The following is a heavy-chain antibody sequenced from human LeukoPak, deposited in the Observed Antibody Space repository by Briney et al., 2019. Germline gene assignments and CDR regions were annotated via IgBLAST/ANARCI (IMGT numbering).Heavy chain of an antibody. D-gene: IGHD6-13*01. CDR2: ISGSGGST. J-gene: IGHJ4*02. CDR3: AKDTSSSGYSSSWHLSYFDY. Sequence: GGSLRLSCAASGFTFSSYAMSWVRQAPGKGLEWVSAISGSGGSTYYADSVKGRFTISRDNSKNTLYLQMNSLRAEDTAVYYCAKDTSSSGYSSSWHLSYFDYWGQGTLVTVSS. CDR1: GFTFSSYA. V-gene: IGHV3-23*01.